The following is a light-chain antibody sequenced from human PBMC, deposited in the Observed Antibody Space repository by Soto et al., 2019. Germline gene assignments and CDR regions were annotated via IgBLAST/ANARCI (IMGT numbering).Light chain of an antibody. Sequence: ETVMTKSPVTLSESTGERATLSCRASQSVGRNLAWYQQKPGQAPRFLIYGASTRATGIPDRFSGSGSGTDFTLTISRLEPEDFAGYCCQQYATSPTPFGQVANVDIK. CDR3: QQYATSPTP. J-gene: IGKJ1*01. V-gene: IGKV3-20*01. CDR1: QSVGRN. CDR2: GAS.